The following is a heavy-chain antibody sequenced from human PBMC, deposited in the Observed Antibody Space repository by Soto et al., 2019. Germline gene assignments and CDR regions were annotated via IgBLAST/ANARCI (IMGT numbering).Heavy chain of an antibody. D-gene: IGHD2-2*01. CDR1: GGSISSGDYY. V-gene: IGHV4-61*08. J-gene: IGHJ6*02. Sequence: SATLSLTCTVSGGSISSGDYYWSWIRQPPGKGLEWIGDVSDSGRTNYNPSLRSRVTISVDTSKNQFSPRLNSVTAADTAVYYCARDSTTWFPYYGIDVWGQGTTVTVSS. CDR2: VSDSGRT. CDR3: ARDSTTWFPYYGIDV.